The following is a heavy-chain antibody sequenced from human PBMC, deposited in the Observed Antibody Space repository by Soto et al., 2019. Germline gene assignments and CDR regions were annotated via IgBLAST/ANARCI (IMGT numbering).Heavy chain of an antibody. CDR3: ARGYHGYSYANFDY. CDR2: IYYNGNT. V-gene: IGHV4-59*01. CDR1: GGSINTYY. Sequence: QVQLQESGPGLVKPSETLSLTCTVSGGSINTYYWNWIRQPPGKGLEWIAYIYYNGNTDSNPSLEGRVTISLDTPKNQSSLELSSVTAADTAVYYCARGYHGYSYANFDYWGQGILVTVSS. D-gene: IGHD5-18*01. J-gene: IGHJ4*02.